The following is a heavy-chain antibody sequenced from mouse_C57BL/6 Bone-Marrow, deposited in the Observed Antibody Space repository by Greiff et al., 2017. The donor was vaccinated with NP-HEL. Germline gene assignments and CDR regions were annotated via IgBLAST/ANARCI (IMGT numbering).Heavy chain of an antibody. D-gene: IGHD1-1*01. CDR1: GYTFTSYW. J-gene: IGHJ3*01. Sequence: QVQLQQSGAELVKPGASVKLSCKASGYTFTSYWMHWVKQRPGQGLEWIGMIHPNSGSTNYNEKFKSKATLTVDKSSSTAYMQLSSLTSEDSAVYYCARSYYGGSYTFAYWGQGTLVTVSA. V-gene: IGHV1-64*01. CDR2: IHPNSGST. CDR3: ARSYYGGSYTFAY.